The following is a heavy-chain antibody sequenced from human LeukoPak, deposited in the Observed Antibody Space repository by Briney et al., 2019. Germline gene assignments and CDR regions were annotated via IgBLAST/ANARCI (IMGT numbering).Heavy chain of an antibody. J-gene: IGHJ4*02. CDR1: GFSVSSNF. V-gene: IGHV3-53*01. Sequence: GGSLRLSCAASGFSVSSNFMSWVHQAPGKGLERVSIIYSGGSTHYADSVKGRFTISRDNSKNTLYLQMSSLRAEDTAVYYCARDIAYNYDSSGYSYVYWGQGTLVTVSS. CDR3: ARDIAYNYDSSGYSYVY. CDR2: IYSGGST. D-gene: IGHD3-22*01.